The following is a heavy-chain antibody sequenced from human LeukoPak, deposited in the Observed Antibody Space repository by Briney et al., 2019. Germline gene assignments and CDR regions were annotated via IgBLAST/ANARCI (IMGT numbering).Heavy chain of an antibody. Sequence: GGSLRLSCAASGFTSSGSIMNWVRQAPGKGLEWVSFIGTSGNTIYYADSVKGRFTVSRDNAKNSLYLQMNSLRAEDTAVYYCARDKWLDYWGRGTLVTVSS. V-gene: IGHV3-48*01. D-gene: IGHD5-12*01. J-gene: IGHJ4*02. CDR2: IGTSGNTI. CDR1: GFTSSGSI. CDR3: ARDKWLDY.